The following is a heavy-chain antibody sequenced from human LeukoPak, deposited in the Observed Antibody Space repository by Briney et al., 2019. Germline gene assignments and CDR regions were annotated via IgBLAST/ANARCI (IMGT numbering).Heavy chain of an antibody. Sequence: SQTLSLTCAISGDSVSSNTVAWNWIRQSPSRGLEWLGRTYYRSKWYYDYAVSVKSRITINPDTSKNQFSLQLNSVTSEDTAVYFCARVKDYYDGSVYYFLDYWGQGTLVTVSS. V-gene: IGHV6-1*01. J-gene: IGHJ4*02. CDR3: ARVKDYYDGSVYYFLDY. D-gene: IGHD3-22*01. CDR1: GDSVSSNTVA. CDR2: TYYRSKWYY.